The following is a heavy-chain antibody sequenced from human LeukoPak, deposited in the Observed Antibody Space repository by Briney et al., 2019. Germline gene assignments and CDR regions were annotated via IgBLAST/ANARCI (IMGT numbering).Heavy chain of an antibody. V-gene: IGHV3-7*03. CDR2: IKQDGSEK. D-gene: IGHD3-10*01. CDR1: GFTFSSYA. J-gene: IGHJ4*02. Sequence: PGGSLRLSCAASGFTFSSYAMSWVRQAPGKGLEWVANIKQDGSEKYYVDSVKGRFTVSRDNAKNSLYLQMNSLRAEDTAVYYCARATMVRAKTGLFDYWGQGTLVTVSS. CDR3: ARATMVRAKTGLFDY.